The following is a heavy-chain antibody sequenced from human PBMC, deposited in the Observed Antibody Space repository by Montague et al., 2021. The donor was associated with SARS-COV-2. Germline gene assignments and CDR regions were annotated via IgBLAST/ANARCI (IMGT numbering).Heavy chain of an antibody. CDR2: IYSGDSST. CDR1: GFTFSSYA. J-gene: IGHJ4*02. V-gene: IGHV3-23*03. CDR3: AKRGATSPFDS. Sequence: FLSLSCAASGFTFSSYAMSWVRQAPGKGLEWVSVIYSGDSSTYYADSVKGRFTISRDNSKNTLYLQMNSLRAEDTAVYYCAKRGATSPFDSWGQGTLVTVSS. D-gene: IGHD1-26*01.